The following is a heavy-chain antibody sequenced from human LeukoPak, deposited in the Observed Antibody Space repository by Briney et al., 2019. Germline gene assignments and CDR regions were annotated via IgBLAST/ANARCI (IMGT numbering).Heavy chain of an antibody. CDR3: AKDIYSGYDSAFGI. D-gene: IGHD5-12*01. CDR2: ISWNSGSI. J-gene: IGHJ3*02. V-gene: IGHV3-9*01. Sequence: PGRSLRLSCAASGFTFDDYAMHWVRQAPGKGLEWVSGISWNSGSIGYADSVKGRFTISRDNAKNSLYLQMNSLRAEDTALYYCAKDIYSGYDSAFGIWGQGTMVTVSS. CDR1: GFTFDDYA.